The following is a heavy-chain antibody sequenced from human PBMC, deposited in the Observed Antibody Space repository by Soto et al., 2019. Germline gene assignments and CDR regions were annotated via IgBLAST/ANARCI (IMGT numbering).Heavy chain of an antibody. V-gene: IGHV2-5*02. J-gene: IGHJ4*02. CDR3: AHAYGGRSLY. D-gene: IGHD1-26*01. CDR1: GFSLTTDRVG. Sequence: QITLKESGPTLVKPTQTLTLTCTFSGFSLTTDRVGVGWIRQPPGAALEWRAVLYGDDSTTYRPSLASRLTSPKDTSQTPLPLTTPNRDSLDTATYYCAHAYGGRSLYWGQGTRVTVSS. CDR2: LYGDDST.